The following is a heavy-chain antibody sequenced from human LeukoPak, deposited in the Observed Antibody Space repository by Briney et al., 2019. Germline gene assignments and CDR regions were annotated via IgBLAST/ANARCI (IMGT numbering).Heavy chain of an antibody. V-gene: IGHV4-30-2*01. Sequence: SETLSLTCTVSGGSISSGGYYWSWIRQPPGKGLEWIGYIYHSGSTYYNPSLKSRVTISVDTSKNQFSLKLSSVTAADTAVYYCARLLGGWYYFDYWGQGTPVTVSS. J-gene: IGHJ4*02. CDR1: GGSISSGGYY. CDR2: IYHSGST. D-gene: IGHD6-19*01. CDR3: ARLLGGWYYFDY.